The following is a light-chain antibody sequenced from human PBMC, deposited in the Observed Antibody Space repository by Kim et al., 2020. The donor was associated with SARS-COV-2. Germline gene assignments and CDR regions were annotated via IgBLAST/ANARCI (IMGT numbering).Light chain of an antibody. CDR3: QQYSTSPWT. V-gene: IGKV3-20*01. J-gene: IGKJ1*01. CDR1: QSVSSNN. CDR2: GAS. Sequence: IVLTQSPVTLSLSPGERATLSCRASQSVSSNNLAWYQQKPGRAPRLLLYGASNRASGIPDRFSGSGSGTDFTLTISRLEPEDFAVYHCQQYSTSPWTFGQGTKVDIK.